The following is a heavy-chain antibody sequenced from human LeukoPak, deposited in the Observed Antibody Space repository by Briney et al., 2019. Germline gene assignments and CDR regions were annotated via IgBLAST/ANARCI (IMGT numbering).Heavy chain of an antibody. CDR3: ARDGGMVRGVMRYYYMDV. J-gene: IGHJ6*03. Sequence: ASVKVSCKASGYTFTSYGISWVRQAPGQGLEWMGWISAYNGNTNYAQKLQGRVTMTRNTSISTAYMELSSLRSEDTAVYHCARDGGMVRGVMRYYYMDVWGKGTTVTISS. CDR2: ISAYNGNT. D-gene: IGHD3-10*01. V-gene: IGHV1-18*01. CDR1: GYTFTSYG.